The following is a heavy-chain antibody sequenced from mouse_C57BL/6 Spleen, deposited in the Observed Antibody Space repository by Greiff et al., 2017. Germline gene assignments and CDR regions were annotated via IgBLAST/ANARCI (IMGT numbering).Heavy chain of an antibody. V-gene: IGHV1-82*01. CDR1: GYAFSSSW. J-gene: IGHJ4*01. D-gene: IGHD1-2*01. CDR3: ARNLFTTAYAMDY. Sequence: VQLQQSGPELVKPGASVKISCKASGYAFSSSWMNWVKQRPGKGLEWIGRIYPGDGDTNYNGKFKGKATLTADKSSSTAYMQLSSLTSEDSAVYFCARNLFTTAYAMDYWGQGTSVTVSS. CDR2: IYPGDGDT.